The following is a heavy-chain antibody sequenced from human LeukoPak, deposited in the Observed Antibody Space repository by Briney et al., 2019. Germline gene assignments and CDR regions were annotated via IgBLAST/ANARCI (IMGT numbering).Heavy chain of an antibody. Sequence: PSETLSLTCTVSGGSISSGGYYWSWIRQPPGKGLEWIGYIYHSGSTYYNPSLKSRVTISVDRSKNQFSLKLSSVTAADTAVYYCASATTFGVVIMPDYWGQGTLVTVSS. CDR2: IYHSGST. J-gene: IGHJ4*02. CDR3: ASATTFGVVIMPDY. CDR1: GGSISSGGYY. D-gene: IGHD3-3*01. V-gene: IGHV4-30-2*01.